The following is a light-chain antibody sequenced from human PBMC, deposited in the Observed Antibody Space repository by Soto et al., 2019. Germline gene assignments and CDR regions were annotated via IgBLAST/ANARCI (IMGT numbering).Light chain of an antibody. V-gene: IGKV1-39*01. Sequence: DIQVTQSSSSLSASVGDRVSITCRASQSISTYLSWYQQKPGKAPNLLIYAASTLQSGVPSRFSGSGSGTDFSLTISSLQPEDFATYYCPQSYSVPWTFGHGTKVEI. CDR3: PQSYSVPWT. CDR2: AAS. J-gene: IGKJ1*01. CDR1: QSISTY.